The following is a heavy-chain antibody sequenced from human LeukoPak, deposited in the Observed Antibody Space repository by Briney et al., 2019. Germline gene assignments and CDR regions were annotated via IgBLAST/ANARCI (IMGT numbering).Heavy chain of an antibody. D-gene: IGHD6-19*01. J-gene: IGHJ4*02. V-gene: IGHV4-30-2*01. CDR1: GGSISSGGYS. CDR2: IYYGGST. Sequence: PSEALSLTCAVSGGSISSGGYSWSWIRQPPGKGLEWIGSIYYGGSTYYNPSLKSRVTISVDRSKNQFSLKLSSVTAADTAVYYCARVGVVAVALDYWGQGTLVTVSS. CDR3: ARVGVVAVALDY.